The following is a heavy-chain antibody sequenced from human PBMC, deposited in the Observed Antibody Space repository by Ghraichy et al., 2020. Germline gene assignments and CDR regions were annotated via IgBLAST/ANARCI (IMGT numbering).Heavy chain of an antibody. CDR2: SYYSGKT. CDR1: GGSIRSTSYY. CDR3: ACSQCRGGPCYPGTTPDIAY. V-gene: IGHV4-39*07. Sequence: SETLSLTCSVSGGSIRSTSYYWGWIRRPPGKGLEWIASSYYSGKTYLNPALKSRVTMSLDTSKNEVSLRLTSVTAADTAVYYCACSQCRGGPCYPGTTPDIAYWGQGTQVTVAS. D-gene: IGHD1-1*01. J-gene: IGHJ4*02.